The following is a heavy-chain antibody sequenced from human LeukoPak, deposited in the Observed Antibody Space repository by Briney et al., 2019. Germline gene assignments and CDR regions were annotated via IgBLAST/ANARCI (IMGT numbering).Heavy chain of an antibody. V-gene: IGHV1-69*13. CDR3: ARGGFCGSGSYPDYYFDS. CDR2: IIPIFGTA. D-gene: IGHD3-10*01. J-gene: IGHJ4*02. Sequence: SVKVSCKASGGTFSSYAISWVRQAPGQGLEWMGGIIPIFGTANYAQKFQGRVTITADESTSTGYMELSSLRSEDTAVYYCARGGFCGSGSYPDYYFDSWGQGTLVTVSS. CDR1: GGTFSSYA.